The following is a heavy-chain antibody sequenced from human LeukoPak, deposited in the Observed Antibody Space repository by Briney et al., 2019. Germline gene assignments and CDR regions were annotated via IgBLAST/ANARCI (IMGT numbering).Heavy chain of an antibody. J-gene: IGHJ4*02. CDR3: ASTELLPYYFDY. CDR2: IYHSGST. Sequence: SETLSLTCTVSGYSISSGYYWGWIRQPPGKGLEWIGSIYHSGSTYYNPSLKSRVTISVDTSKNQFSLKLSSVTAADTAVYYCASTELLPYYFDYWGQGTLVTVSS. CDR1: GYSISSGYY. V-gene: IGHV4-38-2*02. D-gene: IGHD3-22*01.